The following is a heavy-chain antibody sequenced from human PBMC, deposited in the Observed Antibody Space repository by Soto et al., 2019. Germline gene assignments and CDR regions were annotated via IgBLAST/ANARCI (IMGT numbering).Heavy chain of an antibody. Sequence: QITLKESGPTLVKPTETLTLTCTFSGFSLSTHGVGVGWIRQPPGKALECLAIIYWDDDRRYNPSLKTRLAITKDTSKNQVVLTVTNVDPLDTATYDGAHRRGGYNWNDGDFDYCGQGTLVTVSS. V-gene: IGHV2-5*02. CDR3: AHRRGGYNWNDGDFDY. CDR2: IYWDDDR. D-gene: IGHD1-20*01. J-gene: IGHJ4*02. CDR1: GFSLSTHGVG.